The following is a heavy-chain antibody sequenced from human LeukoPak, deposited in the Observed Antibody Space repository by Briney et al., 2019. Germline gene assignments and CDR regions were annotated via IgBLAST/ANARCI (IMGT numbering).Heavy chain of an antibody. CDR3: ATANYDFWSGYSYNWFDP. Sequence: ASVKVSCKVSGYTLTELSMHWVRQAPGKGPEWMGGFDPEDGETIYAQKFQGRVTMTEDTSTDTAYMELSSLRSEDTAVYYCATANYDFWSGYSYNWFDPWGQGTLVTVSS. V-gene: IGHV1-24*01. CDR2: FDPEDGET. CDR1: GYTLTELS. D-gene: IGHD3-3*01. J-gene: IGHJ5*02.